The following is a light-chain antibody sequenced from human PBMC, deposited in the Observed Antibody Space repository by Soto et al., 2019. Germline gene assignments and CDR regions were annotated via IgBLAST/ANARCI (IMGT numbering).Light chain of an antibody. J-gene: IGKJ1*01. V-gene: IGKV3-15*01. Sequence: EIVMTQSPGTLSLSPGERATLSCRASQSVSSSYLAWYQQKPGQAPRLLIYGATTRATGIPARFSGSGSGTEFTLTISSLQSEDFAVYYCQQYNDWWTLGQGTKVDIK. CDR1: QSVSSSY. CDR2: GAT. CDR3: QQYNDWWT.